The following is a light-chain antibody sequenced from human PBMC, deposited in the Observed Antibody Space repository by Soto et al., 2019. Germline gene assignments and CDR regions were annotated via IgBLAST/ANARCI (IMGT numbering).Light chain of an antibody. Sequence: DIQMTQSPSTLSASVGDRVTITCRVSQSIGAWLAWYQQKPGKAPKLVIYDSSTLESWVPSRFSGSGSETEFTLSIRSLQPDDFATYYCQQYDSYSQRTFGQGTTGDIK. J-gene: IGKJ1*01. CDR2: DSS. CDR3: QQYDSYSQRT. V-gene: IGKV1-5*01. CDR1: QSIGAW.